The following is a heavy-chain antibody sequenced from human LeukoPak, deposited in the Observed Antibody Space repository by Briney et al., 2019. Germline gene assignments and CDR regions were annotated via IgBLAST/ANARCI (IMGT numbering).Heavy chain of an antibody. CDR3: ARLPGIRYFDWFPGLNYYYYMDV. Sequence: GASVKVSCKASGYTFTGYYMHWVRQAPGQGLEWMGWINPNSGDTNYAQKFQGRVTMTRNTSISTAYMELSSLRSEDTAVYYCARLPGIRYFDWFPGLNYYYYMDVWGKGTTVTISS. CDR1: GYTFTGYY. V-gene: IGHV1-2*02. D-gene: IGHD3-9*01. CDR2: INPNSGDT. J-gene: IGHJ6*03.